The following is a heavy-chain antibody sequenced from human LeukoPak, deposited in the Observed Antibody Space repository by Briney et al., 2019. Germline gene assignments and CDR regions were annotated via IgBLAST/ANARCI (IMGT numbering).Heavy chain of an antibody. V-gene: IGHV1-2*02. CDR2: INPDSGGT. CDR3: VREARAGNWFDP. J-gene: IGHJ5*02. Sequence: GASVKGSCKASGYTFTTYYIHWVRQAPVQGLEWMGWINPDSGGTNYAQKFQGRVTMTRDTSISTVYMDLSMLRSDDTAIYYCVREARAGNWFDPWGQGTLVIVSS. CDR1: GYTFTTYY.